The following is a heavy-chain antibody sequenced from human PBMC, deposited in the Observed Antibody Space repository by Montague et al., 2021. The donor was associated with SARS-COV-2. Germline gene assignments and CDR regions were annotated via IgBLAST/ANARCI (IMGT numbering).Heavy chain of an antibody. CDR1: GFTFSSFN. V-gene: IGHV3-48*02. CDR3: ARERGDYGADGGFDL. D-gene: IGHD3-10*01. CDR2: ISTSSSNL. J-gene: IGHJ4*02. Sequence: SLRLSCAASGFTFSSFNMNWVRQAPGKGLEWVSFISTSSSNLYYADSVRGRFTISRDKAKNSLYLQMNSLRDEDTAVYYCARERGDYGADGGFDLWGQGTLVTVSS.